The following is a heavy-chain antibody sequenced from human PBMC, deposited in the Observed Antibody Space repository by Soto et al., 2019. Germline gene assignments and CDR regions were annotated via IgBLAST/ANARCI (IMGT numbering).Heavy chain of an antibody. CDR2: MNPNSGNT. V-gene: IGHV1-8*01. CDR1: GYTFTSYD. J-gene: IGHJ5*02. D-gene: IGHD3-3*01. CDR3: ARRQATIFRVVIINWFDP. Sequence: ASVKVSCKASGYTFTSYDINWVRQATGQGLEWMGWMNPNSGNTGYAQKFQGRVTMTRNTSISTAYMELSSLRSEDTAVYYCARRQATIFRVVIINWFDPWGQGTLVTVSS.